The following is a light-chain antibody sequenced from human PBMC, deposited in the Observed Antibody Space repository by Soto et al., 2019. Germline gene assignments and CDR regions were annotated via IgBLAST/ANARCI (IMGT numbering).Light chain of an antibody. J-gene: IGLJ1*01. CDR1: SSDIGGYKY. V-gene: IGLV2-14*03. CDR3: ISYTDSSTFV. CDR2: EVS. Sequence: QSALTQPASVSGSPGQSITISCTGTSSDIGGYKYVSWYQQHPDKAPKLMIYEVSNRPSGVPNRFSGSKSGTTASLTISGLQDEDEADYYCISYTDSSTFVFGTGTKVTVL.